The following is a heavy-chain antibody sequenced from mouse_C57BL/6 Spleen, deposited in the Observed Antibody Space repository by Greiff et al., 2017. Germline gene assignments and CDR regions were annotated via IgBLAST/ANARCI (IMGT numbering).Heavy chain of an antibody. CDR3: ARRKDYDGYYFDY. V-gene: IGHV1-50*01. CDR1: GYTFTSYW. J-gene: IGHJ2*01. D-gene: IGHD2-4*01. CDR2: IDPSDSYT. Sequence: VQLQQPGAELVKPGASVKLSCKASGYTFTSYWMQWVKQRPGQGLEWIGEIDPSDSYTNYNQKFKGKATLTVDTSSSTAYMQLSSLTSEDSAVYYCARRKDYDGYYFDYWGQGTTLTVSS.